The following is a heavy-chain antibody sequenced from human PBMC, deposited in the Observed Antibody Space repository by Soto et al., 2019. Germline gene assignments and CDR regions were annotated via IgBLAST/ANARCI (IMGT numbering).Heavy chain of an antibody. D-gene: IGHD2-15*01. CDR1: GYTFTSYG. Sequence: ASVKVSCKASGYTFTSYGISWVRQAPGQGLEWMGWISAYNGNTNYAQKLQGRVTMTTDTSTSTAYMELRSLRSDDTAVYYCARDVEYCSGGSCYSNYYGMDVWGQGTTVTVS. V-gene: IGHV1-18*01. CDR2: ISAYNGNT. CDR3: ARDVEYCSGGSCYSNYYGMDV. J-gene: IGHJ6*02.